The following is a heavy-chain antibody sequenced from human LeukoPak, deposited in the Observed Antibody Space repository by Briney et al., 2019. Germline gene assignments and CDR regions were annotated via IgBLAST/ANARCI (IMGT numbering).Heavy chain of an antibody. CDR3: ASCLSCYSGYMDV. CDR1: GFTFSSYS. D-gene: IGHD2-2*02. V-gene: IGHV3-48*01. Sequence: GGSLRLSCAASGFTFSSYSMNWVRQAPGKGLEWVSYISSSSSTIYYADSVKGRFTISRDNAKNSLYLQMNSLRAEDTAVYYCASCLSCYSGYMDVWGKGTTVTVSS. J-gene: IGHJ6*03. CDR2: ISSSSSTI.